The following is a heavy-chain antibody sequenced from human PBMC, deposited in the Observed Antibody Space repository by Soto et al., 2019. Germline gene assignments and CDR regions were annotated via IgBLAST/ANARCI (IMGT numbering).Heavy chain of an antibody. J-gene: IGHJ6*02. CDR1: GFTFSSYG. CDR3: ARDSFRSSGWKPYYYGMDV. D-gene: IGHD6-19*01. Sequence: PGGSLRLSCAASGFTFSSYGMHWVRQAPGKGLEWVAVIWYDGSNKYYADSVKGRFTISRDNSKNTLYLQMNSLRAEDTAVYYCARDSFRSSGWKPYYYGMDVWGQGTTVTVSS. V-gene: IGHV3-33*01. CDR2: IWYDGSNK.